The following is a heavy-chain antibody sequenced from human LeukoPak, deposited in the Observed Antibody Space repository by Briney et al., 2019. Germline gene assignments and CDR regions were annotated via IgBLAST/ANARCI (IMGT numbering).Heavy chain of an antibody. CDR3: ATDAPYSSSWQTRQFDY. J-gene: IGHJ4*02. Sequence: ASVKVSCKVSGYTLTELSMHWVRQAPGKGLEWMGGFDPEDGETIYAQKFQGRVTMTEDTSTDTAYMELSSLISEDTAVYYCATDAPYSSSWQTRQFDYWGQGTLVTVSS. V-gene: IGHV1-24*01. CDR2: FDPEDGET. CDR1: GYTLTELS. D-gene: IGHD6-13*01.